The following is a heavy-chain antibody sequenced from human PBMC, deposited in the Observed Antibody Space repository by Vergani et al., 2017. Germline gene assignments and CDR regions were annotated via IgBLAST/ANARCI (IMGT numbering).Heavy chain of an antibody. D-gene: IGHD3/OR15-3a*01. CDR3: ARGETRTDWLDP. CDR1: GGSIRSTFYY. V-gene: IGHV4-39*01. J-gene: IGHJ5*02. Sequence: QLQLQESDPGLVKPSETLSLTCTVSGGSIRSTFYYWGWIRQPPGKGLEWIGTIYYSGSTYYNPSPKSRVTISVDTSKNQFSLKVHSVTAADTAVYYCARGETRTDWLDPWGQGTQVIVSS. CDR2: IYYSGST.